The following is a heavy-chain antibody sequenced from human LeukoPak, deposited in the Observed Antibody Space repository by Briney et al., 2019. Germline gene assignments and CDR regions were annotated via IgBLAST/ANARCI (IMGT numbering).Heavy chain of an antibody. CDR1: GFTFDDYA. V-gene: IGHV3-43D*03. D-gene: IGHD3-10*01. CDR2: ISWDGGGT. CDR3: AREAGRVGSYFPYYFDY. Sequence: GGSLRLSCAASGFTFDDYAMHWVRQAPGKGLEWVSLISWDGGGTYYADSVKGRFTISRDNAKNSLYLQMNSLRAEDTAVYYCAREAGRVGSYFPYYFDYWGQGTLVTVSS. J-gene: IGHJ4*02.